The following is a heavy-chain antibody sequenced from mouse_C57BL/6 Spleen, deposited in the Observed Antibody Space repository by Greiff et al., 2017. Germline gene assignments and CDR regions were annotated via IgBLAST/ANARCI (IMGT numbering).Heavy chain of an antibody. CDR3: ARYDRLYAMDY. V-gene: IGHV7-3*01. J-gene: IGHJ4*01. CDR2: IRNKANGYTT. CDR1: GFTFTDYY. Sequence: DVKLQESGGGLVQPGGSLSLSCAASGFTFTDYYMSWVRQPPGKALEWLGFIRNKANGYTTEYSASVKGRFTISRDNSQSILYLQMNALRAEDSATYYCARYDRLYAMDYWGQGTSVTVSS.